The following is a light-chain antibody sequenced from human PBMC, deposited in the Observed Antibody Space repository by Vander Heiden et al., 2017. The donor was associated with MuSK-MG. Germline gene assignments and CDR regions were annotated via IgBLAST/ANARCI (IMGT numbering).Light chain of an antibody. Sequence: EIVLTQTPGTLSLSPGERATLSCRASQSVSSSYLAWYQQKHGQAPRLLIYGASSRATGIPDRFSGSGSGTDFTLTISRLEPEDFAVYYCQQDGSSPWTFGQGTKVEIK. CDR3: QQDGSSPWT. V-gene: IGKV3-20*01. J-gene: IGKJ1*01. CDR2: GAS. CDR1: QSVSSSY.